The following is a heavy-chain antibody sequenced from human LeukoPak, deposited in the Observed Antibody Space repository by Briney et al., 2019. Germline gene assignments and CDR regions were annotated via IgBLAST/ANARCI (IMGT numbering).Heavy chain of an antibody. Sequence: GGSLRLSCAASGFTFSSYSMNWVRQAPGKGLEWVSYISSSSSTIYYADSVKGRFTISRDNAKNSLYLQMNSLRAEDTAVYHCAKEAGHWDFDYWGQGTLVTVSS. CDR1: GFTFSSYS. CDR2: ISSSSSTI. J-gene: IGHJ4*02. CDR3: AKEAGHWDFDY. V-gene: IGHV3-48*01. D-gene: IGHD7-27*01.